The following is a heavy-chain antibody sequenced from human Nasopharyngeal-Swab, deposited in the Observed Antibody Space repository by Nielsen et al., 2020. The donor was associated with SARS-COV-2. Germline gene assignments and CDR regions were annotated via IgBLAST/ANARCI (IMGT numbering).Heavy chain of an antibody. V-gene: IGHV3-43*01. D-gene: IGHD6-13*01. Sequence: GESLKISCAASGFTFDDYTMHWVRQAPGKGLEWVSLISWDGGSTYYADSVKGRFTISRDNSKNTLYLQMNSLRAEDTAVYYCAREPDSSSWSTNWFDPWGQGTLVTVSS. CDR2: ISWDGGST. CDR1: GFTFDDYT. CDR3: AREPDSSSWSTNWFDP. J-gene: IGHJ5*02.